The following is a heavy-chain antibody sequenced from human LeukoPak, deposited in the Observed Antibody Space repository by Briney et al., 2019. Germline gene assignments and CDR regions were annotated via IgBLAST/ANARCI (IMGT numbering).Heavy chain of an antibody. D-gene: IGHD6-19*01. CDR3: ARDLVAGTHYYGMDV. CDR1: GGTFSSYA. V-gene: IGHV1-69*13. Sequence: ASVKVSCKASGGTFSSYAISWVRQAPGQGLEWMGGIIPIFGTANYAQKFQGRVTITADESTSTAYMELSSLRSEDTAVYYCARDLVAGTHYYGMDVWGHVTTVTVSS. CDR2: IIPIFGTA. J-gene: IGHJ6*02.